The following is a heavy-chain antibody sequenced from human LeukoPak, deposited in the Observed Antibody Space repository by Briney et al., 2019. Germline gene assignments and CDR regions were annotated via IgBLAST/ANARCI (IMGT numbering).Heavy chain of an antibody. D-gene: IGHD5-18*01. Sequence: GGSLRLSCAASGFAFYNYAMSWVRQAPGKGLEWVSGISGSGDSAYYTDSVKGRFTISRDNSKNTLYLQMSNLTAEDTAVYHCASQTWMQLWCYFELWGQGALVIVSS. J-gene: IGHJ4*02. V-gene: IGHV3-23*01. CDR1: GFAFYNYA. CDR2: ISGSGDSA. CDR3: ASQTWMQLWCYFEL.